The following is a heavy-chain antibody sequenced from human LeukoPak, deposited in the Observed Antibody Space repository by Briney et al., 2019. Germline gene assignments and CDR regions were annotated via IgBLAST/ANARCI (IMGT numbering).Heavy chain of an antibody. Sequence: PGGSLRLSRAASGFTFSSYWMNWARQAPGKGLEWVASINHNGNVNYYVDSVKGRFTISRDNAKNSLYLQMSNLRAEDTAVYFCARGGGSDVWGQGATVTVSS. CDR3: ARGGGSDV. D-gene: IGHD2-15*01. CDR1: GFTFSSYW. CDR2: INHNGNVN. J-gene: IGHJ6*02. V-gene: IGHV3-7*03.